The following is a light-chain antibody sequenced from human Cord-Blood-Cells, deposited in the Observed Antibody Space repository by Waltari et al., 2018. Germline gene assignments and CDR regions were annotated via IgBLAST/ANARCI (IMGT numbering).Light chain of an antibody. Sequence: DIQMTKSPSSLSASVGDRVTITCRASQSISSYLHWYQQKPGKAPKLLIYAASSLQIGVPSRFSGSGSGTDFTLTISSLQPEDFATYYCQQSYSTPWTFGQGTKVEIK. V-gene: IGKV1-39*01. CDR2: AAS. J-gene: IGKJ1*01. CDR1: QSISSY. CDR3: QQSYSTPWT.